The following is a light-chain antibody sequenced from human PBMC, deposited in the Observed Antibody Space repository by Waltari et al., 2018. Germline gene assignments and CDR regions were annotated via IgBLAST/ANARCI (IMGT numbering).Light chain of an antibody. CDR1: QSVSSY. V-gene: IGKV3-11*01. CDR3: QQRTNWPPTLT. J-gene: IGKJ4*01. CDR2: DAS. Sequence: EIVLTQSPATLSLSPGERATLSCRASQSVSSYLAWCQQKPGQAPRPLIYDASNRATGIPARFSGSGSGTDFTLTISSLEPEDFAVYYCQQRTNWPPTLTFGGGTKVEIK.